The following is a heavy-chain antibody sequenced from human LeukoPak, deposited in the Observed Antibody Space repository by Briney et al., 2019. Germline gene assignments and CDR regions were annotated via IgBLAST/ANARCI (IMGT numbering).Heavy chain of an antibody. CDR3: ARDIRSYDILTG. CDR1: GFTFSSYW. CDR2: INTDGSST. Sequence: GGSLRLSCAASGFTFSSYWMHWVRQVPGKGLVWVSRINTDGSSTNYADSVKGRFTISRDNAKNTLYLQMNSLRAEDTAVYYCARDIRSYDILTGWGQGTLVTVSS. J-gene: IGHJ4*02. V-gene: IGHV3-74*01. D-gene: IGHD3-9*01.